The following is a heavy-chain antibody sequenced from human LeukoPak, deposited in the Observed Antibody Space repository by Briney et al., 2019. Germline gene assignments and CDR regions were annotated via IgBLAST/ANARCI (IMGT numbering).Heavy chain of an antibody. CDR3: AHRQSYGFDS. D-gene: IGHD3-10*01. CDR1: GFSLSSTGVG. Sequence: SGPTLVKPTQTLTLTCTYSGFSLSSTGVGVGWIRQPPGKALEWLALIYWDDDKRYRPSLKTRLTITKDTSRNQVVLTMTNMDPVDTATYYCAHRQSYGFDSWGQGTLVTVSS. V-gene: IGHV2-5*02. J-gene: IGHJ4*02. CDR2: IYWDDDK.